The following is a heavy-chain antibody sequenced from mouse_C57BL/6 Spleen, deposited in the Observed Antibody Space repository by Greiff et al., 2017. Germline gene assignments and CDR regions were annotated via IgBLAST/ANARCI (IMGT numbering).Heavy chain of an antibody. V-gene: IGHV1-55*01. Sequence: VQLQQPGAELVKPGASVKMSCKASGYTFTSYWITWVKQRPGQGLEWIGDIYPGSGSTNYTAKFKSKATLTVDTSSSTAYMQLRRLTSEDSAVYYCARSGAGTDVWGTGTTVTVAS. CDR3: ARSGAGTDV. J-gene: IGHJ1*03. CDR2: IYPGSGST. D-gene: IGHD3-2*02. CDR1: GYTFTSYW.